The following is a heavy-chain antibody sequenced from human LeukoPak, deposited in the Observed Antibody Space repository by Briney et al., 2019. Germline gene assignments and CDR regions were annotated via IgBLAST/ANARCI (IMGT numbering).Heavy chain of an antibody. D-gene: IGHD6-6*01. J-gene: IGHJ4*01. CDR1: GDSISAFY. CDR3: ARRPETTRPDYFDY. V-gene: IGHV4-4*07. CDR2: IHGSGSS. Sequence: ASETLSLTCSVSGDSISAFYWSWIRQPAGKELEWIGRIHGSGSSNYNPSLKSRVTMSVDMSKNQFSLKLTSVTAADTAVYYCARRPETTRPDYFDYWGHGILVTVSS.